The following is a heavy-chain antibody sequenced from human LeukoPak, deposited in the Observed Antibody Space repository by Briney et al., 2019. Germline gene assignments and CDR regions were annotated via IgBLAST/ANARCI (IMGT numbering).Heavy chain of an antibody. D-gene: IGHD2-8*02. CDR1: GFTFSSYE. CDR3: ARDSFLGGGVDWFDP. V-gene: IGHV3-48*03. J-gene: IGHJ5*02. CDR2: ISSSGSTI. Sequence: RAGGSLRLSCAASGFTFSSYEMNWVRQAPGKGLEGVSYISSSGSTIYYADSVKGRFTISRDNAKNSLYLQMNSLRAEDTAVYYCARDSFLGGGVDWFDPWGQGTLVTVSS.